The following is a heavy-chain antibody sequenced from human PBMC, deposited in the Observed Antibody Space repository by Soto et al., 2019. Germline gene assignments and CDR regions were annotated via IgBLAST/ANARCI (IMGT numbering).Heavy chain of an antibody. V-gene: IGHV1-2*02. CDR2: INPNSGNT. J-gene: IGHJ4*02. CDR1: GYTFTGYY. Sequence: ASVKVSCKASGYTFTGYYMHWVRQAPGQGLEWMGWINPNSGNTNYAQKFQERVTITRDMSTSTAYMELSSLRSEDTAVYYCAAVSGYWGQGTLVTVSS. D-gene: IGHD3-10*01. CDR3: AAVSGY.